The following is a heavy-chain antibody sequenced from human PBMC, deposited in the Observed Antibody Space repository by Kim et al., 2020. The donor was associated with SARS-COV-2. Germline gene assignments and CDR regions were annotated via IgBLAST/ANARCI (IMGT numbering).Heavy chain of an antibody. Sequence: SETLSLTCTVSGYSISSGYYWGWIRQPPGKGLEWIGSIYHSGSTYYNPSLKSRVTISVDTSKNQFSLKLSSVTAADTAVYYCARGHPPTMTTDYYFDYWGQGTLVTVSS. J-gene: IGHJ4*02. CDR3: ARGHPPTMTTDYYFDY. V-gene: IGHV4-38-2*02. CDR2: IYHSGST. D-gene: IGHD4-17*01. CDR1: GYSISSGYY.